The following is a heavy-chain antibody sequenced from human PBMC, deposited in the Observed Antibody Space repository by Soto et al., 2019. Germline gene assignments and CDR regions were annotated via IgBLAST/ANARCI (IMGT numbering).Heavy chain of an antibody. D-gene: IGHD6-19*01. CDR1: GFTFSSYA. CDR3: AKERRRQWLLRGDAFDI. Sequence: PGGSLRLSCAASGFTFSSYAMSWVRQAPGKGLEWVSAISGSGGSTYYADSVKGRFTISRDNSKNTLYLQMNSLRAEDTAVYYCAKERRRQWLLRGDAFDIWGQGTMVTVSS. CDR2: ISGSGGST. J-gene: IGHJ3*02. V-gene: IGHV3-23*01.